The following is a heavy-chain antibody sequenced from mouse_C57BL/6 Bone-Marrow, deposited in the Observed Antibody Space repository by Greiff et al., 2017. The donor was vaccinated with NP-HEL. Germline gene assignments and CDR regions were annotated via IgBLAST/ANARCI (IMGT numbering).Heavy chain of an antibody. CDR1: GYTFTNYW. CDR2: IYPGGGYT. Sequence: VQVVESGAELVRPGTSVKMSCKASGYTFTNYWLGWAKQRPGHGLEWIGDIYPGGGYTNYNEKFKGKATLTADKYSSTAYLQVSSLTSEDSAIYYCARGDYDHFDYWGQGTTRTVSS. J-gene: IGHJ2*01. D-gene: IGHD2-4*01. CDR3: ARGDYDHFDY. V-gene: IGHV1-63*01.